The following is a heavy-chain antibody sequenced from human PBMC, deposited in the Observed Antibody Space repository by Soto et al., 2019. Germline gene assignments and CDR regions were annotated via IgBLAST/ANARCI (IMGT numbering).Heavy chain of an antibody. D-gene: IGHD4-17*01. CDR3: ARRATVTTFDY. J-gene: IGHJ4*02. V-gene: IGHV1-18*01. CDR1: GYSFTDYG. Sequence: QVQLVQSGDEVKKPGASVKVSCKASGYSFTDYGINWVRQAPGQGLAWMGWISTYNGNTNYAQNFQGRVTLTTDTSTSTAYMDLRSLRSDDTAVYYCARRATVTTFDYWGQGTLVTVSS. CDR2: ISTYNGNT.